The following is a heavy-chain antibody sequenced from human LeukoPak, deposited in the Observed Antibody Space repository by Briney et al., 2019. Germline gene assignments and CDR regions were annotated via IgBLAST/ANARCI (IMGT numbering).Heavy chain of an antibody. J-gene: IGHJ4*02. D-gene: IGHD4-17*01. CDR2: IFYSGST. Sequence: SGTLSLTCAVSGGSISSGGYYWSWISQLPGKGPEWIGHIFYSGSTYNNPSLKSRVTISVDTSKNQFSLKLSSVTAADTSVYYCARGDYGDGPNYWGQGTLVTVSS. CDR1: GGSISSGGYY. V-gene: IGHV4-31*11. CDR3: ARGDYGDGPNY.